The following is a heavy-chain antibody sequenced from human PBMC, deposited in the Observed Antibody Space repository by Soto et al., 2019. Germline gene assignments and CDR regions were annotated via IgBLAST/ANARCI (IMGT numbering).Heavy chain of an antibody. D-gene: IGHD4-4*01. CDR1: GYTFIVYH. CDR2: VNPNSGGT. CDR3: AKELQRGMDV. Sequence: QVHLVQSGAEVKQPGASVKVSCKASGYTFIVYHMHWVRQAPGQGLEWMGWVNPNSGGTNYAQSFEGRVTMTRDTSINTAYMELSRLTSDDTAVYYCAKELQRGMDVWGQGTTVTVSS. J-gene: IGHJ6*02. V-gene: IGHV1-2*02.